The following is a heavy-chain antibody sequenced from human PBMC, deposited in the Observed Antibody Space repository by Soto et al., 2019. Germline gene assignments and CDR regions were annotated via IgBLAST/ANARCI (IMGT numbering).Heavy chain of an antibody. CDR1: GFTFSSYG. CDR2: ISYDGSNK. J-gene: IGHJ5*02. V-gene: IGHV3-30*18. Sequence: GGSLRLSCAASGFTFSSYGMHWVRQAPGKGLEWVAVISYDGSNKYYADSVKGRFTISRDNSKNTLYLQMNSLRAEDTAVYYCAKDVPWFDPWGQGTLVTVS. CDR3: AKDVPWFDP.